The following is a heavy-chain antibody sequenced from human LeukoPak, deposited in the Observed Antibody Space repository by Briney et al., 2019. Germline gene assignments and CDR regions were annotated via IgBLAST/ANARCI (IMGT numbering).Heavy chain of an antibody. J-gene: IGHJ3*02. D-gene: IGHD6-19*01. Sequence: GGSLRLSCAASGFTVSSNYMSWVRQAPGKGLEWVSVIYSGGSTYYADSVKGRFTISRDNSKNTLYLQMNSLRAEDTAVYYCARGRGSSGWYVEALEIWGQGTMVTVSS. CDR2: IYSGGST. V-gene: IGHV3-53*01. CDR3: ARGRGSSGWYVEALEI. CDR1: GFTVSSNY.